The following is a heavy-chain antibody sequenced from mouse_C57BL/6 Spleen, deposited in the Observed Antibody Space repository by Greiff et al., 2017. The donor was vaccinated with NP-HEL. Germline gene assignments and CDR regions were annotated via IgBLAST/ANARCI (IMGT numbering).Heavy chain of an antibody. CDR3: ARTAQATYYFDY. CDR1: GFTFSDYG. V-gene: IGHV5-17*01. Sequence: DVQLVESGGGLVKPGGSLKLSCAASGFTFSDYGMHWVRQAPEKGLEWVAYISSGSSTIYYADTVKGRFTISRDNAKNTLFLQMTSLRSEDTAMYYCARTAQATYYFDYWGQGTTLTVSS. D-gene: IGHD3-2*02. J-gene: IGHJ2*01. CDR2: ISSGSSTI.